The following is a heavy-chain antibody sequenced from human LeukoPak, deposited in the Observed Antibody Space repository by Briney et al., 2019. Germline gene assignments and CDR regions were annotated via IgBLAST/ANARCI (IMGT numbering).Heavy chain of an antibody. CDR2: IYYSGST. CDR3: ARVDSGYDYFDY. Sequence: PSETLSLTCTVSGGSISRSSYYWGWIRQPPGKGLEWIGSIYYSGSTYYNPSLKSRVTISVDTSKNQFSLKLSSVTAADTAVYYCARVDSGYDYFDYWGQGTLVTVSS. D-gene: IGHD5-12*01. J-gene: IGHJ4*02. V-gene: IGHV4-39*07. CDR1: GGSISRSSYY.